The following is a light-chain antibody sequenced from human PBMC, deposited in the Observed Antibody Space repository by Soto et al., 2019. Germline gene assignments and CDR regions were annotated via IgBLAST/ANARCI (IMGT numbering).Light chain of an antibody. CDR3: QQRSNWPPT. CDR1: QSVTTY. V-gene: IGKV3-11*01. CDR2: DAS. J-gene: IGKJ1*01. Sequence: VLTQSPATLSLSPGERATLSCRASQSVTTYLAWYQQKRGQAPRLLVYDASNRATGIPARFSGSGSGTDFTLTSSSLEPEELEGYYCQQRSNWPPTFGQGTKVEIK.